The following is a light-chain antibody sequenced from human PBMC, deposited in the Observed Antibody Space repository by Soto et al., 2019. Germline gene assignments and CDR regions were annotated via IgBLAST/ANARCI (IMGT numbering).Light chain of an antibody. CDR1: QGFNSY. J-gene: IGKJ4*01. CDR2: AAS. CDR3: QQLNSYPSST. Sequence: IQLTQSPSSLSASVGDRVTITCRASQGFNSYLAWYQQKPGKAPKLLIYAASTLQSVDPSRFSGSRSGTDFTLTFSSLQAEDFATYYCQQLNSYPSSTFGGGTKVEIK. V-gene: IGKV1-9*01.